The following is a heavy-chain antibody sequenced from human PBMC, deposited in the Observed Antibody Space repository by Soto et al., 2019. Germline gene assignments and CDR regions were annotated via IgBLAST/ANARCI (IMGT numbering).Heavy chain of an antibody. CDR1: GGSISSGGYF. CDR3: ARFAREENPKVGSWYYFDY. V-gene: IGHV4-31*03. Sequence: QVQLQESGPGLVKPSQTLSLTCTVSGGSISSGGYFWSWVRQHPGKGLEWIGNIYYSGRTYYNPSLKSRVTISVDTSKNQFSLKLSSVTAADTAVYYCARFAREENPKVGSWYYFDYWGQGTQVTVSS. D-gene: IGHD6-13*01. J-gene: IGHJ4*02. CDR2: IYYSGRT.